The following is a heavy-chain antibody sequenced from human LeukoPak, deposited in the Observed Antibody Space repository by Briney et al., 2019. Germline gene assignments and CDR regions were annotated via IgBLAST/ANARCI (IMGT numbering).Heavy chain of an antibody. CDR3: ARDQGGALDF. Sequence: PGGSLRLSCAVSGFTFSSYWMAWVRQAPGKGPEWVANMKQDGSAKHYADSVKGRFTISRDNAKNPLYLQMNSLRAEDTAVYYCARDQGGALDFWGLGSLVTVSS. D-gene: IGHD3-16*01. CDR2: MKQDGSAK. V-gene: IGHV3-7*01. CDR1: GFTFSSYW. J-gene: IGHJ4*02.